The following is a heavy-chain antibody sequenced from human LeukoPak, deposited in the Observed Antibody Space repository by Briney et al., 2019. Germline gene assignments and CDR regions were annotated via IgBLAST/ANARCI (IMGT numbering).Heavy chain of an antibody. CDR2: ISHNGSPI. Sequence: PGGSLRLSCAASGFSFSSYEMNWVRQAPGKGLEWLSYISHNGSPIYYADSVKGRFTISRDNAKNSLFLQMNSLRAEDTAMYYCAELGITMIGGVWGKGTTVTISS. J-gene: IGHJ6*04. D-gene: IGHD3-10*02. CDR3: AELGITMIGGV. V-gene: IGHV3-48*03. CDR1: GFSFSSYE.